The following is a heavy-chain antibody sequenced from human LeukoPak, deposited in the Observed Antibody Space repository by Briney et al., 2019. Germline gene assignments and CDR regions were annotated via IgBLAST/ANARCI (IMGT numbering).Heavy chain of an antibody. D-gene: IGHD6-13*01. CDR3: ARNRGYSGSWWEFDY. V-gene: IGHV3-21*01. CDR1: GFTFSSYS. Sequence: GGSLRLSCAASGFTFSSYSMNWVRQAPGKGLEWVSSISSSSSYIYYADSVKGRFTISRDNAKNSLYLQMNSLRAEDTAVYYCARNRGYSGSWWEFDYWGQGTLVTVSS. J-gene: IGHJ4*02. CDR2: ISSSSSYI.